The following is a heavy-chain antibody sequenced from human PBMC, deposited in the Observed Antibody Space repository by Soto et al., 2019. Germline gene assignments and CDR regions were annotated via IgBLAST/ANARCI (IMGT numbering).Heavy chain of an antibody. D-gene: IGHD3-3*01. J-gene: IGHJ4*02. Sequence: EVQLLESGGGLVQPGGSLRLSCAASGFTFSSYAMSWVRQAPGKGLERVSAISGSGGSTYYADSVKGRFTISRDNSKNTLYLQMNSLRAEDTAVYYCAKVGTYYDFWSGRNFDYWGQGTLVTVSS. V-gene: IGHV3-23*01. CDR3: AKVGTYYDFWSGRNFDY. CDR1: GFTFSSYA. CDR2: ISGSGGST.